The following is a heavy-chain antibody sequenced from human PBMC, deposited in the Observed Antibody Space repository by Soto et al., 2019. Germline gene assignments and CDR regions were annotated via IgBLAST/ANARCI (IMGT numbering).Heavy chain of an antibody. CDR2: IYYSGST. V-gene: IGHV4-61*01. CDR1: GGSVSSGSYY. Sequence: QVQLQESGPGLVKPSETLSLTCTVSGGSVSSGSYYWSWIRQPPGKGLEWIGYIYYSGSTNYNSPRKSRVSVSGHTSKNQASLNLSSVTAADTAVYYCARGGGGTYDYFDYWGQGTLVTVSS. CDR3: ARGGGGTYDYFDY. D-gene: IGHD1-26*01. J-gene: IGHJ4*02.